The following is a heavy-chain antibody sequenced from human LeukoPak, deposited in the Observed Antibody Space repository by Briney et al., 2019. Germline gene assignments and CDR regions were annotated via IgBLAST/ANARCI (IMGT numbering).Heavy chain of an antibody. CDR3: SYSDHYYYYYMDV. J-gene: IGHJ6*03. D-gene: IGHD2-15*01. CDR1: GGTFINFA. V-gene: IGHV1-2*02. Sequence: EASVTVSYKASGGTFINFAISWVRQAPGQGREWMGWINPNSGGTNYAQKFQGRVTMTSDTSISTAYMELSRLRSDDTAVYYCSYSDHYYYYYMDVWGKGTTVTVSS. CDR2: INPNSGGT.